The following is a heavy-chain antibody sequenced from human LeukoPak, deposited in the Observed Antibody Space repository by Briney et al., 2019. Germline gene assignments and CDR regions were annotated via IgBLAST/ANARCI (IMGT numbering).Heavy chain of an antibody. D-gene: IGHD7-27*01. Sequence: PSETLSLTCTVSGGSISSYYWSWLRRPPGKGLEWIGYIYYSGSTNYNPSLKSRVTISVDTSKNQFSLKLSSVTAADTAVYYCAGWASGVNAFDIWGQGTMVTVSS. CDR3: AGWASGVNAFDI. CDR1: GGSISSYY. J-gene: IGHJ3*02. CDR2: IYYSGST. V-gene: IGHV4-59*12.